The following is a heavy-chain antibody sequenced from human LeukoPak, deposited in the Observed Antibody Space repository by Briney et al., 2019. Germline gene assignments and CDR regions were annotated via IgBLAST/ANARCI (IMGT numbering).Heavy chain of an antibody. CDR1: GYTFTGYY. CDR3: ARASEGAKNRYGRFLLFDY. D-gene: IGHD5-18*01. V-gene: IGHV1-69*04. Sequence: SVKVSCKASGYTFTGYYMHWVRQAPGQGLEWMGRIIPILGIANYAQKFQGRVTITADKSTSTAYMELSSLRSEDTAVYYCARASEGAKNRYGRFLLFDYWGQGTLVTVSS. J-gene: IGHJ4*02. CDR2: IIPILGIA.